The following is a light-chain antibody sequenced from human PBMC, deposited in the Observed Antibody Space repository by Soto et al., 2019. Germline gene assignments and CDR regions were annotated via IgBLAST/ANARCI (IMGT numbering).Light chain of an antibody. V-gene: IGLV1-40*01. CDR3: HSYDVSLSGPV. CDR2: DNN. Sequence: QSVLTQPPSVSGAPGQRVTISCTGSSSNIGAGYDVQWYQQLPGTAPKVLIYDNNNRPSGVPDRFSGSKSGTSASLAITGLQAEDEADYYCHSYDVSLSGPVFGGGTKLTVL. J-gene: IGLJ2*01. CDR1: SSNIGAGYD.